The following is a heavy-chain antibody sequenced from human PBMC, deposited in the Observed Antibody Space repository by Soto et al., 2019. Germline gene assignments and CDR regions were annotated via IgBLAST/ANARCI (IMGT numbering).Heavy chain of an antibody. CDR3: AHTWGLPFDY. J-gene: IGHJ4*02. CDR2: IYWDDDK. V-gene: IGHV2-5*02. D-gene: IGHD3-16*01. CDR1: GVSLRTTGVG. Sequence: QITLKESGPTLVKPTQTLTLTCTYSGVSLRTTGVGVGWIRQPPGKALEWLGIIYWDDDKRYSPSLKSRLTLTSDISKCQVVLTMTNMGPVDTATYFCAHTWGLPFDYWGPGNLVIVSS.